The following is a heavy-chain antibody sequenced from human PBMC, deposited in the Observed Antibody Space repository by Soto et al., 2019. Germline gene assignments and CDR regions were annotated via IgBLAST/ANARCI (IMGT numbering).Heavy chain of an antibody. Sequence: SGPTLVNPTQTLTLTCTFSGFSLSTSGMCVSWIRQPPGKALEWLALIDWDDDKYYSTSLKTRLTISKDTSKNQVVLTMTNMDPVDTATYYCARTLYDSSGYYYPDYFDYWGQGTLVTVSS. CDR3: ARTLYDSSGYYYPDYFDY. J-gene: IGHJ4*02. D-gene: IGHD3-22*01. CDR1: GFSLSTSGMC. CDR2: IDWDDDK. V-gene: IGHV2-70*01.